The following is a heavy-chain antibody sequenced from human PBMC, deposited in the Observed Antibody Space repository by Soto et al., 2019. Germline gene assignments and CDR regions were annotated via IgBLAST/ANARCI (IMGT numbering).Heavy chain of an antibody. V-gene: IGHV4-34*01. CDR2: INQSGTT. Sequence: XGTLSLTCAVNGGSFREYYWSWLRQPPGKGLEWIGEINQSGTTHYNPSLKRRINISIDTSKNQFSLNLTSVTAADTATYYCARDIITVIGGEIYYYFGMAVWGQGTTVTV. D-gene: IGHD3-10*01. CDR3: ARDIITVIGGEIYYYFGMAV. J-gene: IGHJ6*02. CDR1: GGSFREYY.